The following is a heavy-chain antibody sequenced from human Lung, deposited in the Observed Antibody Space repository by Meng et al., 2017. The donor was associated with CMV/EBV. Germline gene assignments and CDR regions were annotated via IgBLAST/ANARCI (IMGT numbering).Heavy chain of an antibody. Sequence: GGSLRLSCATSGFTFVEYAMHWVRQTPGKGLEWVSGISWNSANIGYADSVKGRFTISRDNAKKTLYLQMNSLRAEDTALYYCARTASASDYWGQGKLVTVDS. CDR2: ISWNSANI. V-gene: IGHV3-9*01. D-gene: IGHD1-14*01. CDR1: GFTFVEYA. CDR3: ARTASASDY. J-gene: IGHJ4*02.